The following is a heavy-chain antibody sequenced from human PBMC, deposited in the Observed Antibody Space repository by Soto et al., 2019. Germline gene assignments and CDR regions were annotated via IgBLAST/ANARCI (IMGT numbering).Heavy chain of an antibody. CDR2: ISYDGSNK. CDR1: GFTFSSYG. Sequence: QVQLVESGGGVVQPGRSLRLSCAASGFTFSSYGMHWVRQAPGKGLEWVAVISYDGSNKYYADSVKGRFTISRDNSKNXLXXQMNSLRAEDTAVYYCAKDSLGFAPYDLWSGDYPGWGPGTLVTVGS. D-gene: IGHD3-3*01. J-gene: IGHJ4*02. CDR3: AKDSLGFAPYDLWSGDYPG. V-gene: IGHV3-30*18.